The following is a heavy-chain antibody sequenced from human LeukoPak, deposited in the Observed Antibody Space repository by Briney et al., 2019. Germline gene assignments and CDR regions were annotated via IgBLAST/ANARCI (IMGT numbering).Heavy chain of an antibody. Sequence: PGGSLRLSCAASGFTLSSYDLHWVRQAPGKGLEWVAVISYDGSNKYYADSVKGRFTISRDDSKNTLYLQMNSLRAEDTAVFFCARARRSGGITMLRGVKDRGWFDSWGQGILVTASS. CDR3: ARARRSGGITMLRGVKDRGWFDS. V-gene: IGHV3-30*03. CDR1: GFTLSSYD. CDR2: ISYDGSNK. D-gene: IGHD3-10*01. J-gene: IGHJ5*01.